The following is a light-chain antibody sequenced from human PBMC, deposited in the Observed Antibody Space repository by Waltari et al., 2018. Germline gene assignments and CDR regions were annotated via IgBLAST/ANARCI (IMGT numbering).Light chain of an antibody. CDR2: DVN. J-gene: IGLJ6*01. V-gene: IGLV2-11*01. CDR1: SSDIDDYNY. CDR3: SSYAGSNTFV. Sequence: QAALTQPPSVSGSPGQSVTISCTATSSDIDDYNYVSWYQKFPGNAPKLMIYDVNKRPSGVSDRFSGSKSGNTASLTSSGLQAEDEADYYCSSYAGSNTFVFGSGTKLTVL.